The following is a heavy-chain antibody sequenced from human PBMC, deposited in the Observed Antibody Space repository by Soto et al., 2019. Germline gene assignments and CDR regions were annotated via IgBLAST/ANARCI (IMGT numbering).Heavy chain of an antibody. Sequence: GGSLRLSCAASGFTFSNYWLSWVRQATGKGLEWVANIKKDGSEKYYVGSVVGRFTISRDNAENSLCLQMNSLRAEDTAVYYCARLYLAATITSLDYWGQGTLVTVSS. CDR3: ARLYLAATITSLDY. CDR1: GFTFSNYW. J-gene: IGHJ4*02. D-gene: IGHD5-12*01. CDR2: IKKDGSEK. V-gene: IGHV3-7*01.